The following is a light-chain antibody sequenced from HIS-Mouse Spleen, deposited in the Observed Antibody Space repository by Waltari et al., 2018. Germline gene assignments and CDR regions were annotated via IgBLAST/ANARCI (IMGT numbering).Light chain of an antibody. V-gene: IGLV2-11*01. CDR3: CSYAGSYTLV. CDR2: DVS. Sequence: QSALTQPRSVSGSPGQSVTIPCTGTSRDVGCYNYVSCYQQHPGKAPKLMIYDVSKRPSGVPDRFSGSKSGNTASLTISGLQAEDEADYYCCSYAGSYTLVFGGGTKLTVL. CDR1: SRDVGCYNY. J-gene: IGLJ3*02.